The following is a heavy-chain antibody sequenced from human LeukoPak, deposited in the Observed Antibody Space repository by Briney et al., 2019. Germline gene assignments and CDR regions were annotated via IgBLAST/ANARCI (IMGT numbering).Heavy chain of an antibody. CDR1: GGSISSYY. V-gene: IGHV4-59*01. Sequence: KPSETLSLTCTVSGGSISSYYWSWIRQPPGKGLEWIGYIYYSGSTNYNPSLKSRVTISVDTSKNQFSLKLSSVTAADTAVYYCARVSEVGATTEGYYFDYWGQGTLVTVSS. CDR2: IYYSGST. D-gene: IGHD1-26*01. CDR3: ARVSEVGATTEGYYFDY. J-gene: IGHJ4*02.